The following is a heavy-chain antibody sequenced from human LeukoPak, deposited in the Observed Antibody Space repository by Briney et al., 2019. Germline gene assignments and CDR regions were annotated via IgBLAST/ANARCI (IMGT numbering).Heavy chain of an antibody. D-gene: IGHD3-10*01. CDR2: MNPNSGNT. CDR1: GYTFTSYD. V-gene: IGHV1-8*03. CDR3: ARVKFSVRGGPDWFDP. J-gene: IGHJ5*02. Sequence: PQASVNVSCKASGYTFTSYDINWVRQAAGQGLEWMGWMNPNSGNTGYAQKFQGRVTITRNTSISTAYMELSSLRSEDTAVYYCARVKFSVRGGPDWFDPWGQGTLVTVSS.